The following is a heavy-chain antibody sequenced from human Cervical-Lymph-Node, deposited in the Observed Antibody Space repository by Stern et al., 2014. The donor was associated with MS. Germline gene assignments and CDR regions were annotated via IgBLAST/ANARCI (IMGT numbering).Heavy chain of an antibody. CDR1: GFTFTSSA. CDR2: IVVGSGNT. Sequence: QLEESGPEVKKPGTSVKVSCKASGFTFTSSAVQWVRQARGQRLEWIGWIVVGSGNTNYAQKCQERVTITRDMSTSTAYMELSSLRSEDTAVYYCAATSHVGYFDYWGQGTLVTVSS. V-gene: IGHV1-58*01. D-gene: IGHD1-26*01. J-gene: IGHJ4*02. CDR3: AATSHVGYFDY.